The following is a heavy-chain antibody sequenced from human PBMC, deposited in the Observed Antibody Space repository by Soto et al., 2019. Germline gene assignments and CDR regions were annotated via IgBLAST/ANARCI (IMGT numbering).Heavy chain of an antibody. V-gene: IGHV1-46*01. J-gene: IGHJ2*01. Sequence: ASVKVSSKASGYTFTSYSMHSLRHSPGQGLEWMGMINPSSGSTSHAQKFQGRITMTKDTSTSTVYMDLSSLTSEDTAVYYCARILLLRGGRTYFEVWGRGNLVTVS. CDR3: ARILLLRGGRTYFEV. D-gene: IGHD2-15*01. CDR1: GYTFTSYS. CDR2: INPSSGST.